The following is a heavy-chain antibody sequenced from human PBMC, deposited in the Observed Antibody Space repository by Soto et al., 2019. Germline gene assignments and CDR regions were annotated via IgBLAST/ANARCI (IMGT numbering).Heavy chain of an antibody. J-gene: IGHJ5*02. V-gene: IGHV3-73*01. CDR2: IRTKSNSYAT. CDR3: KRDPRTHYDSIGSANWFDP. CDR1: GFTFSGSA. Sequence: PGGSLRLSCAASGFTFSGSAMHWVRQASGKGLEWVGRIRTKSNSYATAYAASVKGRFTISRDDSKDTAYLQMNSLKTEDTAVYYCKRDPRTHYDSIGSANWFDPWGQGTLVTVSS. D-gene: IGHD3-22*01.